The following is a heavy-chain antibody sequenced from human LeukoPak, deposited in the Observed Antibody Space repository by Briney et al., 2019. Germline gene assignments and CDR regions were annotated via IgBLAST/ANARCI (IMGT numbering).Heavy chain of an antibody. CDR1: GGSISSGSYY. CDR3: AGSMVRHNWFDP. J-gene: IGHJ5*02. V-gene: IGHV4-61*02. D-gene: IGHD3-10*01. Sequence: SETLSLSCTDSGGSISSGSYYWSWIRQPAGKGLEWIGRIYTSGSTNYNPSLKSRVTISVDTSKNQFSLKLSSVTAADTAVYYCAGSMVRHNWFDPWGQGTLVTVSS. CDR2: IYTSGST.